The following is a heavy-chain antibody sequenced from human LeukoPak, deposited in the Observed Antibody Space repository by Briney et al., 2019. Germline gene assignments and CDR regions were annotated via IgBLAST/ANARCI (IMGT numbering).Heavy chain of an antibody. CDR1: GFIFSRYV. J-gene: IGHJ4*02. CDR3: ANFGCSSTSCLDY. CDR2: ISGSGSST. Sequence: PGGSLRLSCAASGFIFSRYVMSWVRQAPGKGLEWVAAISGSGSSTYYADSVKGRFTISRDNSKNTLYLQMNSLRVEDTAIYYCANFGCSSTSCLDYWGQGTLVTVSS. D-gene: IGHD2-2*01. V-gene: IGHV3-23*01.